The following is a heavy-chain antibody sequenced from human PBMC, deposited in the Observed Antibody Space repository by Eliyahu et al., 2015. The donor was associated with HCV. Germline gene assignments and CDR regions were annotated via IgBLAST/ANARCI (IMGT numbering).Heavy chain of an antibody. V-gene: IGHV5-51*03. J-gene: IGHJ5*02. CDR3: ARLGYCSGSTCYPSPLHWFDP. CDR2: IYPSDSDT. Sequence: EVQLVQSGAEVKKPGESLKIXCKGSAXXFNXXWXGWXRQMPGKGLEWVGIIYPSDSDTRYSPSFQGQVTISADKSISASYLQWSSLKASDTAMYYCARLGYCSGSTCYPSPLHWFDPWGQGTLVTVSS. D-gene: IGHD2-15*01. CDR1: AXXFNXXW.